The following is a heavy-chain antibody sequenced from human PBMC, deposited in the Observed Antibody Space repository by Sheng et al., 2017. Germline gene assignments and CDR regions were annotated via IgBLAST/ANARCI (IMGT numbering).Heavy chain of an antibody. CDR2: IYYTGTT. J-gene: IGHJ4*02. D-gene: IGHD1-26*01. CDR3: ARVGPLSRDFGY. Sequence: QVQLQESGPGLVKPSETLSLTCNVSGGSISNNYWSWIRQSPGKGLEWIGYIYYTGTTYYNPSLESRVTISVDTSKNQFSLKLSFVTAADTAVYYCARVGPLSRDFGYWGQGTLVTVSS. V-gene: IGHV4-59*01. CDR1: GGSISNNY.